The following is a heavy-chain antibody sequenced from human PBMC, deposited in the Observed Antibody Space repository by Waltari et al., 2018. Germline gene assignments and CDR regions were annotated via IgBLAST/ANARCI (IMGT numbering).Heavy chain of an antibody. CDR2: ISAYNGNT. V-gene: IGHV1-18*01. CDR3: AREGHDSSGYELYYYYGMDV. J-gene: IGHJ6*02. CDR1: GYTFTSYG. D-gene: IGHD3-22*01. Sequence: QVQLVQSGAEVKKPGASVKVSCKASGYTFTSYGISWVRQAPGQGLEWMGWISAYNGNTNYAQKLQGRVTMTTDTSTSTAYMELRSLRPDDTAVYYCAREGHDSSGYELYYYYGMDVWGQGTTVTVSS.